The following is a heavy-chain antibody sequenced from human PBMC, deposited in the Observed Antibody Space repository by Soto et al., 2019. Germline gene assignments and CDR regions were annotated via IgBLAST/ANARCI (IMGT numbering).Heavy chain of an antibody. CDR1: GDSISSSSYY. CDR2: IYYSGST. Sequence: SETLSLTCTVSGDSISSSSYYWGWIRQPPGKGLEWIGSIYYSGSTDYNQSLKSRVNISVDTSKNQFSLKLTSVTAADTAVHYCARSGGLQHIDYWGQGTLVTVSS. CDR3: ARSGGLQHIDY. J-gene: IGHJ4*02. V-gene: IGHV4-39*01. D-gene: IGHD4-4*01.